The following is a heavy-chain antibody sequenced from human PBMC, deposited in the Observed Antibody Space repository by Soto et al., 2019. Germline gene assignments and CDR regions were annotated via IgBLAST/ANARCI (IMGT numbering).Heavy chain of an antibody. J-gene: IGHJ4*02. Sequence: SETLSLTCTVSGASISGYSWDWFRRPPGRRLEFIGCISYTGSADYSPSLKSRVTMSVDTSQNQFSLKLSSVTAADTAVYYCLRSHGGYWGQGVQVTVSS. CDR1: GASISGYS. CDR3: LRSHGGY. V-gene: IGHV4-59*01. CDR2: ISYTGSA.